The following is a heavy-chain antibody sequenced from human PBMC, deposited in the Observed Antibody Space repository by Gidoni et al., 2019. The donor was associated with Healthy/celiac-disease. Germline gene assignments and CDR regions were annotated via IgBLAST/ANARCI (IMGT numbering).Heavy chain of an antibody. J-gene: IGHJ4*02. CDR3: ARRGEGYNPIPKTIDY. Sequence: QLQLQESGPGLVKPSETLSLTCTVSGGSISSSSYYWGWIRQPPGKGLEWIGSIYYSGSTYNTPSLKSRVTIPEDTPKNQFPLKRSSVTAEETAVYYCARRGEGYNPIPKTIDYGGQGTLVTVSS. V-gene: IGHV4-39*01. D-gene: IGHD3-16*01. CDR1: GGSISSSSYY. CDR2: IYYSGST.